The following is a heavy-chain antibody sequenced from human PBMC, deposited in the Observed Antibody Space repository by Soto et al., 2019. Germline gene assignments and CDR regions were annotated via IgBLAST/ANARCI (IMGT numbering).Heavy chain of an antibody. Sequence: QVQLQESGPGLVKPSETLSLTCTVSGGSISGYYWSWIRQSPEKGLEWIGHVYYSGSTKYNPSLKSRVTISVDTSKSQFSLNLRSVTAADTAVYYCAMTVTTLYTWFDPWGQGILVTVSS. V-gene: IGHV4-59*08. J-gene: IGHJ5*02. CDR3: AMTVTTLYTWFDP. CDR1: GGSISGYY. D-gene: IGHD4-4*01. CDR2: VYYSGST.